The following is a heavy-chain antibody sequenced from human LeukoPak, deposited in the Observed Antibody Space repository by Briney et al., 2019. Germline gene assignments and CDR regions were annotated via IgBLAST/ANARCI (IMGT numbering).Heavy chain of an antibody. D-gene: IGHD6-19*01. Sequence: GGSLRLSCAASGFTFSRYWMHWVRQAPGKGLVWVSRINSDGSSTRYGDSVKGRSTISRDNAKNTLYLQMNSLRAEDTAVYYCARGSDGWFAFDYWGQGILVTVSS. V-gene: IGHV3-74*01. CDR3: ARGSDGWFAFDY. CDR2: INSDGSST. CDR1: GFTFSRYW. J-gene: IGHJ4*02.